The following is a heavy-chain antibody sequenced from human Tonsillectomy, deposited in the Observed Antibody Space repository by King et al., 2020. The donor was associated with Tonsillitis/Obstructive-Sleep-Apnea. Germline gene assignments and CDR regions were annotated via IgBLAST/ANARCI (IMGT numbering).Heavy chain of an antibody. CDR3: ARVGDYYGSGCYSGVDY. CDR1: GFTFSDHY. Sequence: QLVQSGGGLVQPGGSLRLSCAASGFTFSDHYMDWVRQAPGKGLEWVGRTRNKANSYTIEYAASVKGRFTISRDDSKKSLYLQMNNLKTEDTAVYYCARVGDYYGSGCYSGVDYWGQGTLVTVSS. CDR2: TRNKANSYTI. D-gene: IGHD3-10*01. V-gene: IGHV3-72*01. J-gene: IGHJ4*02.